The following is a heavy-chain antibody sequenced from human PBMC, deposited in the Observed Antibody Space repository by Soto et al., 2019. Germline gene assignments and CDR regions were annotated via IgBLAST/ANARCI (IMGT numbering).Heavy chain of an antibody. D-gene: IGHD3-10*01. J-gene: IGHJ4*02. CDR2: IYSGGYT. CDR1: GFTVSNNY. CDR3: ATLRGGGGY. V-gene: IGHV3-53*01. Sequence: EVQLVESGGGLIQPGGSLRLSCAVSGFTVSNNYMSWVRQAPGKGLEGVSVIYSGGYTAYGDSVKGRFTISRDNSKNTLYLQINGRRPADRAVYSGATLRGGGGYWGQGTLVTVSS.